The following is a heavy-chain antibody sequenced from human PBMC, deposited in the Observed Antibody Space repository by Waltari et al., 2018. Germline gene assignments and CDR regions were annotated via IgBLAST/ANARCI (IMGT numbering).Heavy chain of an antibody. J-gene: IGHJ6*03. CDR1: GGSFSGYY. CDR2: INHSGST. D-gene: IGHD2-15*01. V-gene: IGHV4-34*01. CDR3: ARVDCSGGSCLGGDYMDV. Sequence: QVQLQQWGAGLLKPSETLSLTCAVYGGSFSGYYWSWIRQPPGKGLEWIGEINHSGSTNYNPSLKSRVTISVDTSKNQFSLKLSSVTAADTAVYYCARVDCSGGSCLGGDYMDVWGKGTTVTVSS.